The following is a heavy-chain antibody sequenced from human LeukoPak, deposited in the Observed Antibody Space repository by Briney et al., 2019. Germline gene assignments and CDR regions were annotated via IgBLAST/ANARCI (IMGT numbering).Heavy chain of an antibody. Sequence: SVKVSCKASGGTFSSYAISWVRQAPGQGLEWMGRIIPILGIANYAQKFQGRVTITADESTSTAYMELNSLTSEDTAVYYCATAYCGGYCLYYFDYWGQGTLVTVSS. V-gene: IGHV1-69*04. CDR2: IIPILGIA. CDR1: GGTFSSYA. J-gene: IGHJ4*02. D-gene: IGHD2-21*01. CDR3: ATAYCGGYCLYYFDY.